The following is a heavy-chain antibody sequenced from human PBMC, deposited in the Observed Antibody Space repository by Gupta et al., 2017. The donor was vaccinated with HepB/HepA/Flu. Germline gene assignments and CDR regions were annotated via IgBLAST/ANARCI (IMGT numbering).Heavy chain of an antibody. Sequence: QVQLVESGGCLFKPGGSRRLSCAALRLPFSDYYKSGSRQAPGKGLEWVSYISSSGSTIYYADSVKGRFTISRDNAKNSLYLQMNSLGAEDTAVYYCARGNWFGEGYFQHWGQGTLVTVSS. CDR2: ISSSGSTI. D-gene: IGHD3-10*01. V-gene: IGHV3-11*01. CDR3: ARGNWFGEGYFQH. CDR1: RLPFSDYY. J-gene: IGHJ1*01.